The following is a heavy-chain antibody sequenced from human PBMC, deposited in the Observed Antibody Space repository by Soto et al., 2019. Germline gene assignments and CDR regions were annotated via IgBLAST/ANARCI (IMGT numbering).Heavy chain of an antibody. J-gene: IGHJ4*02. CDR3: ARAFDYGGNTLDY. Sequence: QVQLVESGGGVVQPGRSLRLSCAASGFPFSSYGMHWVRQAPGKGLEWVAVTSSDASNKYYADSVKGRFTISRDNSKNTLYLQMNSLRGEDTAVYYCARAFDYGGNTLDYWGQGTLVTVSS. V-gene: IGHV3-30*03. CDR1: GFPFSSYG. D-gene: IGHD4-17*01. CDR2: TSSDASNK.